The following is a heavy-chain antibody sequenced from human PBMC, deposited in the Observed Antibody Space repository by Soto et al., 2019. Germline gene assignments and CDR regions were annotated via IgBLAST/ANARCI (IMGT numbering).Heavy chain of an antibody. J-gene: IGHJ1*01. Sequence: GGSLRLSCAASGFTFSSFWMHWVRQAPGEGLVWVSRINTDGTTTNYADSVKGRFTISRDNAKNTLCLQMNSLGAEDTAVYYCARGCSSGACYGSHWGQGALVTVSS. D-gene: IGHD2-8*01. CDR2: INTDGTTT. V-gene: IGHV3-74*01. CDR3: ARGCSSGACYGSH. CDR1: GFTFSSFW.